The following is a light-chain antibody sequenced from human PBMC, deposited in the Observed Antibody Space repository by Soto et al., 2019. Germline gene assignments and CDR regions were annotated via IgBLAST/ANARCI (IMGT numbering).Light chain of an antibody. Sequence: QSALTQPPSVSGSPGQSVTISCSGTIDDVTAYYRVSWYQQTPGTAPKLMIYDVSNRPSGVPDRFSGSRSGNTASLTISGLQAEDEGDYYCSGYTRTSTYVFGTGTKVTVL. CDR2: DVS. V-gene: IGLV2-18*01. CDR3: SGYTRTSTYV. J-gene: IGLJ1*01. CDR1: IDDVTAYYR.